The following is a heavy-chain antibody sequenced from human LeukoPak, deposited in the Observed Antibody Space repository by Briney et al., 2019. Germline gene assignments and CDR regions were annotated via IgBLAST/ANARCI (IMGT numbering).Heavy chain of an antibody. CDR2: ISGDGGST. D-gene: IGHD6-6*01. Sequence: PGGSLRLSCAASGFTFDDYAMHWVRQAPGKGLEWVSLISGDGGSTYYADSVKGRFTISRDSSKNSLYLQMDSLTTEDTAVYYCARDDGASSLLDFWGQGTLVTVSS. V-gene: IGHV3-43*02. CDR1: GFTFDDYA. J-gene: IGHJ4*02. CDR3: ARDDGASSLLDF.